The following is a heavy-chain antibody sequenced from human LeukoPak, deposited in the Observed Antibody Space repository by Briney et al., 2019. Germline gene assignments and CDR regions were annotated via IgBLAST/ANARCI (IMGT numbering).Heavy chain of an antibody. CDR3: AKDITPGVRGVTAFDY. D-gene: IGHD3-10*01. J-gene: IGHJ4*02. CDR1: GVSSVDSA. CDR2: FIWYSGSI. Sequence: PVRCLRVSSVAAGVSSVDSASCCGWPEPQGRGGGGSGFIWYSGSIGYADSVKSRLTISRDNAKNSLYLQMNSLRAEDTALYYCAKDITPGVRGVTAFDYWGQGTLVTVSS. V-gene: IGHV3-9*02.